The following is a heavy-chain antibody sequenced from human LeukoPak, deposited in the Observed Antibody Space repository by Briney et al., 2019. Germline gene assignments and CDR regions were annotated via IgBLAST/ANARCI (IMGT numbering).Heavy chain of an antibody. CDR2: MYYSGNS. Sequence: SETLSLTCTVSGGSITSYYWSWIRQPPGKGLEWIGYMYYSGNSYYNPSLKSRVTISADTSKNQFSLKLSSMTAADTAVYYCASYSNSWYYFDYWGQGTLVTVSS. CDR1: GGSITSYY. J-gene: IGHJ4*02. CDR3: ASYSNSWYYFDY. V-gene: IGHV4-59*01. D-gene: IGHD6-13*01.